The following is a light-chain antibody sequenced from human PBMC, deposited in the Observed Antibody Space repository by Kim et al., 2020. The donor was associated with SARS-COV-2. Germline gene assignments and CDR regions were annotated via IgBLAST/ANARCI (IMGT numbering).Light chain of an antibody. CDR1: NIGSKS. CDR2: YDS. J-gene: IGLJ1*01. V-gene: IGLV3-21*04. Sequence: VAPEKTARITCGRNNIGSKSVHWYQQKPGQAPVLVIYYDSDRPSGIPERFSGSNSGNTATLTISRVEAGDEADYYCQVWDSSSDHVFGTGTKVTVL. CDR3: QVWDSSSDHV.